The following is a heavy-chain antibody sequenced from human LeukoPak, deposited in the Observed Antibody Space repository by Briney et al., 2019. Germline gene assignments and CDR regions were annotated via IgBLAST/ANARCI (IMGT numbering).Heavy chain of an antibody. CDR1: GGSISSGGYY. J-gene: IGHJ4*02. CDR2: IYYSGST. Sequence: SETLSLTCTVSGGSISSGGYYWSWIRQHPGKGLEWIGYIYYSGSTYYNPSLKSRVTISVDTSKNQFSLKLSSVTAADTAVYYCASSGGIAAAGTAVRWGQGTLVTVSS. CDR3: ASSGGIAAAGTAVR. D-gene: IGHD6-13*01. V-gene: IGHV4-31*03.